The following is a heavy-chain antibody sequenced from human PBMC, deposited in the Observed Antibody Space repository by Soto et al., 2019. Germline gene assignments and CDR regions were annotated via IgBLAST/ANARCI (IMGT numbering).Heavy chain of an antibody. CDR1: GFSLSTSGVG. D-gene: IGHD3-10*01. J-gene: IGHJ5*02. CDR2: IYWDDDK. V-gene: IGHV2-5*05. CDR3: ARAPYYGSGSYYNGRFDP. Sequence: QIPLKESGPTLVKPTQTLTLTCTFSGFSLSTSGVGVGWIRQPPGEALEWLAVIYWDDDKRYGPSLKSRLTITKDTSKNQVVLTMTNMDPVDTAPYYCARAPYYGSGSYYNGRFDPWGQGTLVTVSS.